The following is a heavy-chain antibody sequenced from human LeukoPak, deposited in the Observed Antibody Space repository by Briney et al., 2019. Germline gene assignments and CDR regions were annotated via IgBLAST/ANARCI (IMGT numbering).Heavy chain of an antibody. CDR3: AREMGSLER. Sequence: ASVKVSCKVSGGTFSSYGISWVRQAPGQGLEWMGGIIPMFGRTAHAQKFQGRITISADESTTTVYMEVNSLTSEDTAVYYCAREMGSLERWGQGTLVVVSS. V-gene: IGHV1-69*13. CDR1: GGTFSSYG. D-gene: IGHD3-10*01. CDR2: IIPMFGRT. J-gene: IGHJ4*02.